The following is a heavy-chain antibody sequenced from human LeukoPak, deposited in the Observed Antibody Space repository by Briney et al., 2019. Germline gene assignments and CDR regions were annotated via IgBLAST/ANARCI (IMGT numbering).Heavy chain of an antibody. J-gene: IGHJ4*02. CDR2: IYSGGST. Sequence: GGSLRLSWAASGFTVSSNYMSWVRQAPGKGLEWVSVIYSGGSTYYADSVKGRFTISRDNSKNTLYLQMNSLRAEDTAVYYCARVYINYYFDYWGQGTLVTVS. CDR3: ARVYINYYFDY. V-gene: IGHV3-53*01. D-gene: IGHD4-11*01. CDR1: GFTVSSNY.